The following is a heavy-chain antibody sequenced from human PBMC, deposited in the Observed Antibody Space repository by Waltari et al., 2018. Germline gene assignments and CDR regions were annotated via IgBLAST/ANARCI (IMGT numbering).Heavy chain of an antibody. CDR2: TYYRSKLYN. CDR3: ARDPIRGSGWYYHAFDI. Sequence: QVQLQQSGPGLVKPSQTLSLTCAFSGDRVSSNSAAWNWLRQSPSRGLEWLGRTYYRSKLYNDYAVSVKSRITIIPDTSKDQFSLQLNSVTPEDTAVYYCARDPIRGSGWYYHAFDIWGQGTMVTVSS. D-gene: IGHD6-19*01. CDR1: GDRVSSNSAA. V-gene: IGHV6-1*01. J-gene: IGHJ3*02.